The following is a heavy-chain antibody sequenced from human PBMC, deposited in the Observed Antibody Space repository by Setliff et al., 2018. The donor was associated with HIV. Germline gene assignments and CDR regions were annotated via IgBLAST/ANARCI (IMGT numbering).Heavy chain of an antibody. D-gene: IGHD2-15*01. V-gene: IGHV3-23*01. CDR3: SRSQGIGNYYMDG. Sequence: GGSLRLSCATSGFTFSKYAMNWVRQAPGEGLEWVSGISGSGATTYYAESVKGRFTISRDNSKNTLYLQMISLRAEDRAVYYCSRSQGIGNYYMDGWGTGTTVTVSS. CDR1: GFTFSKYA. CDR2: ISGSGATT. J-gene: IGHJ6*03.